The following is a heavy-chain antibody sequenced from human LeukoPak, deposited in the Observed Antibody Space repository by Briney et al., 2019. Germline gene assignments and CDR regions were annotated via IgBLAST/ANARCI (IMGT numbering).Heavy chain of an antibody. CDR1: GFTFRNHA. Sequence: GGSLRLSCVGSGFTFRNHAMNWARQAPGKGLEWVASINHNGNVNYYVDSVKGRFTISRDNAKNSLYLQMSNLRAEDTAVYFCARGGGLDVWGQGATVTVSS. V-gene: IGHV3-7*03. CDR2: INHNGNVN. D-gene: IGHD3-16*01. J-gene: IGHJ6*02. CDR3: ARGGGLDV.